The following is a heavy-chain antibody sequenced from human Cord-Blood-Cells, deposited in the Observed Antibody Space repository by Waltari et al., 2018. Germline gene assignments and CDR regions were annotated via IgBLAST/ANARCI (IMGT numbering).Heavy chain of an antibody. Sequence: QVQLVESGGGVVQPGRSLRLSCAASGFTLSSYAMHWVRQAPGKGLEWVAVISYDGSNKYYADSVKGRFTISRDNSKNTLYLQMNSLRAEDTAVYYCANYDYGDYFDYWGQGTLVTVSS. V-gene: IGHV3-30*04. J-gene: IGHJ4*02. CDR3: ANYDYGDYFDY. CDR1: GFTLSSYA. CDR2: ISYDGSNK. D-gene: IGHD4-17*01.